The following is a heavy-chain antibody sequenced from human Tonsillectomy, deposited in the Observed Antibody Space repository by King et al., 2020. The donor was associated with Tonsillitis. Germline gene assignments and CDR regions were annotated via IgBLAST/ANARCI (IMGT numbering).Heavy chain of an antibody. CDR2: IYYSGST. Sequence: VQLQESGPGLVKPSETLSLTCTVSGGSISSYYWSWIRQPPGKGLEWIGYIYYSGSTNYNPSLKSRVTISVDTSKNQFSLKLSSVTAADTAVYYCARVVSPTAAGTRARYYYYYMDVWGKGTTVTVSS. D-gene: IGHD6-13*01. CDR3: ARVVSPTAAGTRARYYYYYMDV. J-gene: IGHJ6*03. V-gene: IGHV4-59*01. CDR1: GGSISSYY.